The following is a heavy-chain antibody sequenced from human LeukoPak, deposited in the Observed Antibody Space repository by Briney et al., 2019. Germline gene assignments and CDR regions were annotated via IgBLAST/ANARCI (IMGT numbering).Heavy chain of an antibody. V-gene: IGHV3-74*01. CDR3: ARSDNLDY. CDR2: IKGDGSTT. CDR1: GFTFSSYA. D-gene: IGHD1-1*01. Sequence: PGGSLRLSCAASGFTFSSYAMTWVRQVPGKGLVWVSRIKGDGSTTSYADSVRGRFTISRDNAKNTVYLQMNSLRAEDTAVYYCARSDNLDYWGQGTLVTVSS. J-gene: IGHJ4*02.